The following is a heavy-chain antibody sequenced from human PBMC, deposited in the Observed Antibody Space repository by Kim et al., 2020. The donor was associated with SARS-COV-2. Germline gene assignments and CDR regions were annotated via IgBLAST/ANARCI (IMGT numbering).Heavy chain of an antibody. V-gene: IGHV3-74*01. Sequence: GGSLRLSCAASGFAFTDYWMHWVRQAPGKGPEWLSRIHHDGIQINYVDSVKGRFTVSRDNARNTVYLQMDSLRADDTAVYYCGRDVHDGASNYWGQGTLVSVSS. CDR2: IHHDGIQI. J-gene: IGHJ4*02. CDR3: GRDVHDGASNY. CDR1: GFAFTDYW. D-gene: IGHD2-8*01.